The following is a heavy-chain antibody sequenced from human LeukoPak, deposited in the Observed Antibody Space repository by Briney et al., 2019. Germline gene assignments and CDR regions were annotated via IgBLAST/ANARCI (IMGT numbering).Heavy chain of an antibody. CDR2: IIGSGGST. Sequence: GGSLRLSCAASAFSFSSYAMSCVRHAPGEGREWVSAIIGSGGSTNYADSVKRRFTISRDNSKNTLYMQMNRLRAEDTAVYSCVKDIKDGYTNGYFDLWGRGTLVTVSS. J-gene: IGHJ2*01. V-gene: IGHV3-23*01. CDR1: AFSFSSYA. D-gene: IGHD5-24*01. CDR3: VKDIKDGYTNGYFDL.